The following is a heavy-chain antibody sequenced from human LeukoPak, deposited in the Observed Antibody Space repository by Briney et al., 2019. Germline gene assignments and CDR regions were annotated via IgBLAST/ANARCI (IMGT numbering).Heavy chain of an antibody. J-gene: IGHJ6*02. D-gene: IGHD4-11*01. CDR2: IYYSGST. CDR1: GGSISSYY. Sequence: SETLSLTCTVSGGSISSYYWSWIRQPPGKGLEWIGYIYYSGSTNYNPSLQSRVTISVDTSKNQFSLKLSSVTAADTAVYYCARRPADYSNYYYYYGMDVWGQGTTVTVSS. V-gene: IGHV4-59*08. CDR3: ARRPADYSNYYYYYGMDV.